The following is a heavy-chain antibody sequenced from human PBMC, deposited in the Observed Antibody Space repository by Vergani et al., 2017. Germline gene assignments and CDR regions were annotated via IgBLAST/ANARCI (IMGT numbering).Heavy chain of an antibody. D-gene: IGHD3-10*01. CDR3: AGDYYGSGGTGLSRGVNWFDP. J-gene: IGHJ5*02. CDR2: IYTTGST. CDR1: GGSISSGSYY. Sequence: QVQLQESGPGLVKPSQTLSLTCTVSGGSISSGSYYWTWIRQPAGKGLEWIGRIYTTGSTNYNPSLKSRVTISIDTPKNQFSLKLSSVTAADTAVYYCAGDYYGSGGTGLSRGVNWFDPWGQGTLLTVSS. V-gene: IGHV4-61*02.